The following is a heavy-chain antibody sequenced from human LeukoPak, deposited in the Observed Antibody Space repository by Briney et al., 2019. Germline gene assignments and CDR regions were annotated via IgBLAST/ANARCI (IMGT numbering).Heavy chain of an antibody. V-gene: IGHV5-51*01. CDR3: ARQEYCSGGSCYTWFDP. D-gene: IGHD2-15*01. CDR1: GYSFTSYW. Sequence: GESLKISCKGSGYSFTSYWIGWVRQMPGKGLEWMGIIYPADSDIRYSPSFQGQVTISADKSISTAYLQWSSLKASDTAIYYCARQEYCSGGSCYTWFDPWAREPWSSSPQ. J-gene: IGHJ5*02. CDR2: IYPADSDI.